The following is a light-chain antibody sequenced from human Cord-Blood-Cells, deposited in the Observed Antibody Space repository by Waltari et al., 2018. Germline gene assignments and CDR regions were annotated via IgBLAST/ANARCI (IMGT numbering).Light chain of an antibody. J-gene: IGKJ2*01. V-gene: IGKV3-15*01. Sequence: EVVVTLSPATRSVSPGVRATLSCRASQSVSSSLAWYQQKPSQAPRLLIYGASTMATGIPCRFSGNGSGTEFTLTISSLQSEDFAVYYCQQYNNWPPYTFGQGTKLESK. CDR2: GAS. CDR3: QQYNNWPPYT. CDR1: QSVSSS.